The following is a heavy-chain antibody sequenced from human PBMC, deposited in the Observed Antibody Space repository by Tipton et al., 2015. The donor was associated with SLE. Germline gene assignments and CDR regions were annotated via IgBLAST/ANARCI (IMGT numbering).Heavy chain of an antibody. J-gene: IGHJ6*03. CDR3: ARGPGIERNYYYYYYMDV. CDR2: INHSGST. CDR1: GPSLSSSTYD. Sequence: TLSLTCTVSGPSLSSSTYDWGWIRQTPGKGLEWIGEINHSGSTNYNPSLKSRVTISVDTSKNQFSLKLGSVTAADTAMYYCARGPGIERNYYYYYYMDVWGKGTTVTVSS. V-gene: IGHV4-39*07. D-gene: IGHD3-10*01.